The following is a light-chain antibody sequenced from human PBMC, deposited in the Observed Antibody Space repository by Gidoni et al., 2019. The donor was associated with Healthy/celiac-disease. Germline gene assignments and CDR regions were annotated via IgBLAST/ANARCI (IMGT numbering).Light chain of an antibody. CDR3: MQALQSVFT. V-gene: IGKV2-28*01. J-gene: IGKJ3*01. CDR2: LGS. Sequence: IVMTQSPLSLPVTPGEPASISCRSSQSRLHSNGYNYLDWYLQKPGQSPQLLIYLGSNRASGVPDRFSGSGSGTDFTLKISRVEAEDVGVYYCMQALQSVFTFGPGTKVDIK. CDR1: QSRLHSNGYNY.